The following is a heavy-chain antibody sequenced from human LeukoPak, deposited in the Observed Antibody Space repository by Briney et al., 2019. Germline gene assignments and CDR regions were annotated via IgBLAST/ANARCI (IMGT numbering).Heavy chain of an antibody. J-gene: IGHJ4*02. CDR3: ARRGEAMDPFDY. V-gene: IGHV5-51*01. D-gene: IGHD5-18*01. CDR2: IYPGDSDT. Sequence: GESLKISCKDSGYSFTSYWIGWVRQMPGKGLEWMGIIYPGDSDTRYSPSFQGQVTISADKSNNTAYLQWSSLKASDTAIYYCARRGEAMDPFDYSGQGTLVTVSS. CDR1: GYSFTSYW.